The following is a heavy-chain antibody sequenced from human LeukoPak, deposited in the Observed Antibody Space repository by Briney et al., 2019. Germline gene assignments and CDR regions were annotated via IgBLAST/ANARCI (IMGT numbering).Heavy chain of an antibody. V-gene: IGHV3-48*01. J-gene: IGHJ3*02. CDR2: INSGSSTI. Sequence: GGSLRLSCGASGFTLSSYSMDWVRQAPGEGLEWVSHINSGSSTIYYADSVKGRFTISRDNAGNSLYLQMNSLRAEDTAVYYCARVLLERPGIDSFDIWGQGTMVTVSS. CDR3: ARVLLERPGIDSFDI. CDR1: GFTLSSYS. D-gene: IGHD1-1*01.